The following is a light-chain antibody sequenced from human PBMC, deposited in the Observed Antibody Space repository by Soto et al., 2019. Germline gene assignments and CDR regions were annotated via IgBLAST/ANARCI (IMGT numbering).Light chain of an antibody. V-gene: IGLV2-14*01. CDR2: GVS. CDR3: SSYTSSNTWV. Sequence: QSALTQPASVSGSPGQSITISCTGTSSDVGGYNYVSWYQQHPGKAPKLMIYGVSNRPSGISYRFSGSKSGNTASLTISGLQAEDEAEYYCSSYTSSNTWVFGGGTKLTVL. J-gene: IGLJ3*02. CDR1: SSDVGGYNY.